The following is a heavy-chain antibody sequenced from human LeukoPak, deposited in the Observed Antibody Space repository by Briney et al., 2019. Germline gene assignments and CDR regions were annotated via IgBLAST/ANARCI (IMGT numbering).Heavy chain of an antibody. D-gene: IGHD5-12*01. CDR1: GFTFSSYE. J-gene: IGHJ5*02. CDR2: IKQDGSEK. V-gene: IGHV3-7*01. Sequence: GGSLRLSCAASGFTFSSYEMNWVRQAPGKGLEWVANIKQDGSEKYYVDSMKGRLTISRDNAKNSLYLYMNSLRAEDTAVYYCARHTSPPDIIATMFDPWGQGILVTVSS. CDR3: ARHTSPPDIIATMFDP.